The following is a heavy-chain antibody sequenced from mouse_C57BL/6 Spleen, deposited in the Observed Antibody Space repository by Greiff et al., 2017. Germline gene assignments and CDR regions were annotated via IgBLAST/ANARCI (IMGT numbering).Heavy chain of an antibody. J-gene: IGHJ2*01. CDR3: ASSYYSNSLGVDY. Sequence: QVQLQQSGPGLVQPSQSLSITCTVSGFSLTSYGVHWVRQSPGKGLEWLGVIWSGGSTDYNAAFISRLSISKDNSKSQVFFKMNSLQADDTAIYYCASSYYSNSLGVDYWGQGTTLTVSS. CDR1: GFSLTSYG. CDR2: IWSGGST. V-gene: IGHV2-2*01. D-gene: IGHD2-5*01.